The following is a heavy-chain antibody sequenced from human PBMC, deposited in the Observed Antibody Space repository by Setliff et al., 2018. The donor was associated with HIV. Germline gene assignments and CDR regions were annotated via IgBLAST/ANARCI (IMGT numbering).Heavy chain of an antibody. J-gene: IGHJ4*02. CDR2: IVVGSGNT. CDR1: GFTFTSSA. CDR3: AVGYYYDSSGYWPNY. D-gene: IGHD3-22*01. Sequence: ASVKVSCKASGFTFTSSAVQWVRQARGQRLEWIGWIVVGSGNTNYAQKFQERVTITRDMSTSTAYMELSSLRSEDTAVYYCAVGYYYDSSGYWPNYWGQGTLVTVS. V-gene: IGHV1-58*01.